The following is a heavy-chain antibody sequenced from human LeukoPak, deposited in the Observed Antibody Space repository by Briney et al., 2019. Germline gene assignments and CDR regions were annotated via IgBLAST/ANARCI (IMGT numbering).Heavy chain of an antibody. CDR1: GFTFSSYS. J-gene: IGHJ4*02. Sequence: GGSLRLSCAASGFTFSSYSMNWVRQAPGKGLEWVSYISSSRSTIYYADSVKGRFTISRDNAKNSLYLQMNSLRAEDTAVYYCARDTRGITMVRGVPPAFDYWGQGTLVTVSS. CDR2: ISSSRSTI. V-gene: IGHV3-48*01. D-gene: IGHD3-10*01. CDR3: ARDTRGITMVRGVPPAFDY.